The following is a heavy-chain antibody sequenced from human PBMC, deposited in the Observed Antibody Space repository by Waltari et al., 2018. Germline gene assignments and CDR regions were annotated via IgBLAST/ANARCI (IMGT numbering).Heavy chain of an antibody. CDR1: GFTFSRYS. CDR3: ARDKGYGSGSIDY. V-gene: IGHV3-21*01. J-gene: IGHJ4*02. Sequence: EVQLVESGGGLVKPGGSLRLSCAASGFTFSRYSMNWVRQAPGKGLEWVSSISSSSSYINYADSVKGRFTITRDNAKNSLYLQMNSLRAEDTAVYYCARDKGYGSGSIDYWGQGTLVTVSS. CDR2: ISSSSSYI. D-gene: IGHD3-10*01.